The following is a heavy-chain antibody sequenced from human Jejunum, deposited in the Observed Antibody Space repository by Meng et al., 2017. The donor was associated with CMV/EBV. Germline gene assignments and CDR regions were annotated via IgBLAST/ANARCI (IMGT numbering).Heavy chain of an antibody. CDR1: GVTFSGYC. V-gene: IGHV3-74*01. CDR2: INSDGGST. D-gene: IGHD5/OR15-5a*01. J-gene: IGHJ3*02. Sequence: GATGVTFSGYCRHWVRQVPGKRLVFVSRINSDGGSTSYADSVKGRFTISRDNANNTLYLQMNSLRAEDTAVYYCARGGVSGAFDIWGRGTMVTVSS. CDR3: ARGGVSGAFDI.